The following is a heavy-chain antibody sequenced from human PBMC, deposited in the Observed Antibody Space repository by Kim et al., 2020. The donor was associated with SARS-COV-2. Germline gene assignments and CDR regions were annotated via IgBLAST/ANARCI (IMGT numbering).Heavy chain of an antibody. Sequence: GGSLRLSCAASGFTFRDYDMYWVRQSTGKGLEWVSAIGTTDDAYYPASVKGRFTISRDDAKNSLYLQMNNLGAGDTATYYCTRVRAYGGSMHFDYWGQGILVTVSS. CDR2: IGTTDDA. D-gene: IGHD1-26*01. CDR1: GFTFRDYD. V-gene: IGHV3-13*04. J-gene: IGHJ4*02. CDR3: TRVRAYGGSMHFDY.